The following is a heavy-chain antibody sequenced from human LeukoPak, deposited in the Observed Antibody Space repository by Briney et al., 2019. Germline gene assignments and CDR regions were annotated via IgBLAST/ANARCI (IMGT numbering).Heavy chain of an antibody. D-gene: IGHD2-15*01. J-gene: IGHJ6*04. Sequence: GSLRLSCAASGFTFSSYAMSWVRQAPGKGLDWVSGISGSGGTTYYADSVKGRFTISRDNSKNTQYLRMNSLRAEDTAVYYCAKLPRYCSGGSCYPLGMDVWGKGTTVIVSS. CDR2: ISGSGGTT. V-gene: IGHV3-23*01. CDR3: AKLPRYCSGGSCYPLGMDV. CDR1: GFTFSSYA.